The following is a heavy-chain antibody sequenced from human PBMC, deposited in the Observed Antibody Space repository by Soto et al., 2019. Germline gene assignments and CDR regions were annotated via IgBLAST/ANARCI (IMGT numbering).Heavy chain of an antibody. J-gene: IGHJ4*02. D-gene: IGHD3-10*01. CDR1: GFTFSSYD. CDR3: ARVERITMVRGVR. CDR2: ISESSSLT. Sequence: TGGSLRLSCAASGFTFSSYDMNWVRQAPGKGLEWISYISESSSLTYYADSVKGRFTISRDNAKSSLYLQMNSLIVDDTAVYYCARVERITMVRGVRWGRGTLVTVSS. V-gene: IGHV3-48*01.